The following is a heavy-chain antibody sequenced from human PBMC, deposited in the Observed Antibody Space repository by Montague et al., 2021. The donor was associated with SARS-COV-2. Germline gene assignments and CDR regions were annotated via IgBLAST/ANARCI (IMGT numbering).Heavy chain of an antibody. D-gene: IGHD2-21*01. CDR3: ARGVLLAPYCFDY. J-gene: IGHJ4*02. Sequence: SETLSLTCTVSGEPISGYYWNWIRQSPGEGLEWIGRIYNTGSTYYNPSLKSRVTMSVDTSKNQFSLKLNSVTAADTAVYYCARGVLLAPYCFDYWGQGALVAVSS. CDR1: GEPISGYY. V-gene: IGHV4-4*07. CDR2: IYNTGST.